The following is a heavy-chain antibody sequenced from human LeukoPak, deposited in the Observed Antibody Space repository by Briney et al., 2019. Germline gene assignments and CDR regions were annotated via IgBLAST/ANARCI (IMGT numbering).Heavy chain of an antibody. J-gene: IGHJ4*02. CDR2: IYHSCST. V-gene: IGHV4-39*01. D-gene: IGHD3-10*01. CDR1: GGSISSSYY. Sequence: AEALSLTCTVSGGSISSSYYWGWIRQPPGKGLEGIGNIYHSCSTYYNPSLKSRVTISVDTSKNQFSLKLSSVTAADTAVYYCARQDGSGSYYKMRLDYWGQGTLVTVSS. CDR3: ARQDGSGSYYKMRLDY.